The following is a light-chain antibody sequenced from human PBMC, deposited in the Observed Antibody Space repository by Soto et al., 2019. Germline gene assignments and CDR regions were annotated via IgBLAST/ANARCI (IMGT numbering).Light chain of an antibody. CDR2: GAS. CDR1: QSVSSSY. J-gene: IGKJ1*01. CDR3: QQYGSSPGT. V-gene: IGKV3-20*01. Sequence: IVVSLSPGTLSLSTGERATLSCRASQSVSSSYLAWYQQKPGQAPRLLIYGASSRATGIPDRFSGSGSGTDFTLTISRLEPEDFAVYYCQQYGSSPGTFGQGTKVDIK.